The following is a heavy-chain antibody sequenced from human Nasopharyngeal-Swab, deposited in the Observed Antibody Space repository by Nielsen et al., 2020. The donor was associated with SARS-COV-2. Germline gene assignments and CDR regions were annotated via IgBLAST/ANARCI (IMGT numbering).Heavy chain of an antibody. Sequence: SETLSLTCTVSGASITSGGYYWSWIRHLPGRGLEWIGYTYYSGNTFYNPSLKSRVTMSVDTSENQFSLNLNSVTAADTAVYYCARGWAGHYFDYWGQGTLVTVSS. CDR3: ARGWAGHYFDY. J-gene: IGHJ4*02. D-gene: IGHD1-26*01. CDR1: GASITSGGYY. CDR2: TYYSGNT. V-gene: IGHV4-31*03.